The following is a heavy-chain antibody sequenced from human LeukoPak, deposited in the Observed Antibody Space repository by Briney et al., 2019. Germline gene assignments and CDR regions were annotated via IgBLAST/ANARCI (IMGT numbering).Heavy chain of an antibody. CDR2: INPTGGST. CDR1: GYTFTSYY. Sequence: ASVKVSCKASGYTFTSYYMHWVRQAPGQGLEWMGLINPTGGSTGYAQKFQGRVTMTTDTSTSTAYMELRSLRSDDTAVYYCARDDFDWLFLHYFDYWGQGTLVTVSS. V-gene: IGHV1-46*01. J-gene: IGHJ4*02. D-gene: IGHD3-9*01. CDR3: ARDDFDWLFLHYFDY.